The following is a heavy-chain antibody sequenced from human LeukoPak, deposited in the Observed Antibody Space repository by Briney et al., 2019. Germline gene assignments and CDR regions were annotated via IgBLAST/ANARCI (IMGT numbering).Heavy chain of an antibody. D-gene: IGHD1-26*01. J-gene: IGHJ4*02. CDR3: ARGVRSGERWNFDY. Sequence: GGSLRLSCAASGFTVSSNYMSWVRQAPGKGLEWVSVIYSGGSTYYADSVKGRFTISRDNSKNTLYFQMNSLRAEDTAVYYCARGVRSGERWNFDYWGQGTLVTVSS. CDR2: IYSGGST. CDR1: GFTVSSNY. V-gene: IGHV3-66*01.